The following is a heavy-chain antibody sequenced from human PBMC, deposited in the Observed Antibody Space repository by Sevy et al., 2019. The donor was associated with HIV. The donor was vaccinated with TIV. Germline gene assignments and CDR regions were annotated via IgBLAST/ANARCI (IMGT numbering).Heavy chain of an antibody. CDR2: IWYDGSNK. J-gene: IGHJ4*02. D-gene: IGHD3-10*01. Sequence: QLGGPLRLSCAASGFTFSDYGMHWVRQAPGKGLEWVAVIWYDGSNKYYAESVKGRFTISRDNSKNTLYVQMNSLRAEETAVYYCARDKLLPVMITMVRGALSYYFDYWGQGTLVTVSS. CDR3: ARDKLLPVMITMVRGALSYYFDY. CDR1: GFTFSDYG. V-gene: IGHV3-33*01.